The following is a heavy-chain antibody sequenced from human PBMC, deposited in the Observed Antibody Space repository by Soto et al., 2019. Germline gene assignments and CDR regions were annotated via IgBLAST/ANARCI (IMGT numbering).Heavy chain of an antibody. J-gene: IGHJ5*02. CDR1: CGSVGSYY. CDR2: IYYSGST. D-gene: IGHD3-3*01. V-gene: IGHV4-59*06. Sequence: PSETLYLTCSVSCGSVGSYYRSWIRQSPGKGLEWIGYIYYSGSTYYNPSLKSRVTISVDTSKNQFSLKLSSVTAADTAVYYCARGPYYDFWSGYPEGCWFDPWGQGTLVTVSS. CDR3: ARGPYYDFWSGYPEGCWFDP.